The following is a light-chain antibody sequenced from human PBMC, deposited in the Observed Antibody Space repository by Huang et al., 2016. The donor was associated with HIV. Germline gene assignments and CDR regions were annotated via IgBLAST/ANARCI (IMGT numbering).Light chain of an antibody. CDR3: QQSYSSPRGT. CDR2: AAS. CDR1: HNITSY. Sequence: DIQMTQSPSSLSASVGDRVTISCRASHNITSYLNWYQQRPGRAPKLLIYAASTLQSGVPSRFSGSGSATEFTLTISSLQPEDFATYFCQQSYSSPRGTFGQGTKVEIK. J-gene: IGKJ1*01. V-gene: IGKV1-39*01.